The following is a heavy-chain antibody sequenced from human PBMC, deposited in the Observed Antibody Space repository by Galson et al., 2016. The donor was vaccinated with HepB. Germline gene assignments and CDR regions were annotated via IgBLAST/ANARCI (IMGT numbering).Heavy chain of an antibody. Sequence: SLRLSCAASGFTFSNYWMSWVRQAPGKGLEWVANINQDGSGTYYVDSVKGRFTISRDNAKNSLYLQMNSLRAEDTAVYCCARDPACGGTGDCYTLDYWGQGTLVTVSS. CDR3: ARDPACGGTGDCYTLDY. D-gene: IGHD2-21*02. CDR2: INQDGSGT. CDR1: GFTFSNYW. J-gene: IGHJ4*02. V-gene: IGHV3-7*03.